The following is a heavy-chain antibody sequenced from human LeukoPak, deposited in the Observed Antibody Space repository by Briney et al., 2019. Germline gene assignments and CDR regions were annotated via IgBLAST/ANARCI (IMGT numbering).Heavy chain of an antibody. J-gene: IGHJ5*02. CDR2: ISYDGSNK. V-gene: IGHV3-30-3*01. D-gene: IGHD6-13*01. CDR3: ARGLVLVPIYNWFDP. CDR1: GFTFSSYA. Sequence: PGGSLRLSCAASGFTFSSYAMHWVRQAPGKGLERVAVISYDGSNKYYADSVKGRFTISRDNSKNTLYLQMNSLRAEDTAVYYCARGLVLVPIYNWFDPWGQGTLVTVSS.